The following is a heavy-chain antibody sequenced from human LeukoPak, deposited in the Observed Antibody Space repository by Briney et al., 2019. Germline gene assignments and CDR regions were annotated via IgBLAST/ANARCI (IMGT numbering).Heavy chain of an antibody. Sequence: SETLSLTCTVSGGSISSHYWSWIRQPPGKGLEWIGYFYYSGSTNYNPSLKSRVTISVDTSKNQFSLKLSSVTAADTAVYYCARTVTTSPRDNWFDPWGQGTLVTVSS. D-gene: IGHD4-11*01. CDR2: FYYSGST. CDR1: GGSISSHY. CDR3: ARTVTTSPRDNWFDP. V-gene: IGHV4-59*11. J-gene: IGHJ5*02.